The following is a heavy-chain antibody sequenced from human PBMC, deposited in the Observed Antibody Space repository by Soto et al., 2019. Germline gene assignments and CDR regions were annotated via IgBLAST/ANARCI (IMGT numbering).Heavy chain of an antibody. V-gene: IGHV3-23*01. CDR1: GFTFSNYG. J-gene: IGHJ4*02. D-gene: IGHD2-21*02. CDR3: AKFLGDHDLFFDY. Sequence: GGSLRLSCAASGFTFSNYGMSWVRHAPGKGLEWVSSISGSGGSTYYADSVKGRFTISRDNSKNTLYLQMNSLRAEDTALYYCAKFLGDHDLFFDYWGQGTLVTVSS. CDR2: ISGSGGST.